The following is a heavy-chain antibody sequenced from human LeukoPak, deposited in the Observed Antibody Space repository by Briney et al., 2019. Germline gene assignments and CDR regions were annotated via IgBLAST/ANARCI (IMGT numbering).Heavy chain of an antibody. CDR2: IRPDGGER. Sequence: GGSLRLSCTASGFSSRTHWMSWVRQAPGKGLEWVADIRPDGGERYYGDSLKGRFTISRDNDKNSLYLQMNFLRADDTAIYYCTRQGDWNFEFWGQGTLVTGSS. CDR1: GFSSRTHW. CDR3: TRQGDWNFEF. V-gene: IGHV3-7*03. D-gene: IGHD3/OR15-3a*01. J-gene: IGHJ4*02.